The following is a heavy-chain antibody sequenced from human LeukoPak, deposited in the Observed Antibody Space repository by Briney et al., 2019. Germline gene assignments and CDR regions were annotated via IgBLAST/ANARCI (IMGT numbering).Heavy chain of an antibody. Sequence: SETLSLTCAVYGGSFSGYYWSWIRQPPGKGLEWIGEINHSVSTNYNPSLKSRATISVHTSKPQFSLNLSSVTAADTAVYYCARGPPRYFDWLYGMDVWGQGTTVTVSS. CDR3: ARGPPRYFDWLYGMDV. CDR1: GGSFSGYY. V-gene: IGHV4-34*01. CDR2: INHSVST. D-gene: IGHD3-9*01. J-gene: IGHJ6*02.